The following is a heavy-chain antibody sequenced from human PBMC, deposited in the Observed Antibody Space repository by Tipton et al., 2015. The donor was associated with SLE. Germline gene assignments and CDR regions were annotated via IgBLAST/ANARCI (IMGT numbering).Heavy chain of an antibody. Sequence: TLSLTCTVSGYSISSDYYWGRIRQPPGKGLEWIGSIYHSGSTHYNPSLKSRVSISVDTSKNQFSLKLSSVTAADTAVYYCASPGSSAPGPYFQHWGQGTLVTVSS. CDR2: IYHSGST. D-gene: IGHD6-25*01. J-gene: IGHJ1*01. CDR3: ASPGSSAPGPYFQH. CDR1: GYSISSDYY. V-gene: IGHV4-38-2*02.